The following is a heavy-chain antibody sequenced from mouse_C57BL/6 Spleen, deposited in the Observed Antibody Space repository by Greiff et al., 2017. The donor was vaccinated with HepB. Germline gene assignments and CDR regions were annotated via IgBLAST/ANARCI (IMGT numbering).Heavy chain of an antibody. J-gene: IGHJ4*01. CDR3: GREDGNYGGYYAMHH. Sequence: VQLQQSGAELVKPGASVKISCKASGYAFRSYWTNWVKQRPGKGLEWIGQIYPGDGDTNYNGKFKGKATLTADKSSSTAYMQLSSLTSEDSAVYFCGREDGNYGGYYAMHHWGQGTSVTDSS. D-gene: IGHD2-1*01. CDR1: GYAFRSYW. V-gene: IGHV1-80*01. CDR2: IYPGDGDT.